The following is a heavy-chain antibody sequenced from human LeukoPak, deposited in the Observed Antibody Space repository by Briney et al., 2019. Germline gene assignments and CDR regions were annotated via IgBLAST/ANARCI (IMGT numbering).Heavy chain of an antibody. V-gene: IGHV3-21*01. D-gene: IGHD4-17*01. J-gene: IGHJ4*02. CDR2: ISSSSSYI. CDR1: GFTFSSYS. CDR3: AREGYTTVTFDY. Sequence: GGSLRLSCAASGFTFSSYSRNWVRQAPGKGLEWVSSISSSSSYIYYADSVKGRFTISRDNAKNSLYLQMNSLRAEDTAVYYCAREGYTTVTFDYWGQGTLVTVSS.